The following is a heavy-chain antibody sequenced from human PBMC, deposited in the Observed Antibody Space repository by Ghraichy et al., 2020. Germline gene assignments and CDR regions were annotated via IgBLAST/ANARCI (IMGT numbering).Heavy chain of an antibody. D-gene: IGHD4-17*01. V-gene: IGHV3-30*04. Sequence: GGSLRLSCAASGFTFSSYAMHWVRQAPGKGLEWVAVISYDGSNKYYADSVKGRFTISRDNSKNTLYLQMNSLRAEDTAVYYCAPGRTTVRGWGQGSLVTVSS. CDR1: GFTFSSYA. CDR2: ISYDGSNK. CDR3: APGRTTVRG. J-gene: IGHJ4*02.